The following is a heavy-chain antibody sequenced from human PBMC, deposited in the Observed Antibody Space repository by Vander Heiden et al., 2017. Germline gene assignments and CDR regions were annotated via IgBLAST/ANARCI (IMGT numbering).Heavy chain of an antibody. Sequence: QVQLVQSGAEVKKPGSSVKVSCKAYGGTFSSYAISWVRQAPGQRLEWMGGIIPIFGTANYAQKFQGRVTITADESTSTAYMELSSLRSEDTAVYYCARWYSSSRRFWYFDLWGRGTLVTVSS. J-gene: IGHJ2*01. CDR1: GGTFSSYA. CDR2: IIPIFGTA. V-gene: IGHV1-69*01. D-gene: IGHD6-6*01. CDR3: ARWYSSSRRFWYFDL.